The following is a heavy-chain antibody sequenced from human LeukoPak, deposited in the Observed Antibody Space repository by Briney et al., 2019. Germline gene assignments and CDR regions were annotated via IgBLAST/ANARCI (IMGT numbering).Heavy chain of an antibody. J-gene: IGHJ4*02. CDR3: ARLLGGSYSNYFDY. CDR2: INPNSGGT. Sequence: GASVKVSCKASGYTFTGYYMHWVRQAPGQGLEWMGWINPNSGGTNYAQKFQGRVTMTRDTSISTAYTELSRLRSDDTAVYYCARLLGGSYSNYFDYWGQGTLVTVSS. D-gene: IGHD1-26*01. CDR1: GYTFTGYY. V-gene: IGHV1-2*02.